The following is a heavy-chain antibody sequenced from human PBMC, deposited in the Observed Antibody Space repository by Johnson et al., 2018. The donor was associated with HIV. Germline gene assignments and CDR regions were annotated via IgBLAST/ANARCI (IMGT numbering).Heavy chain of an antibody. Sequence: VQLVESGGGLVKPGGSLRLSCAASGFTFGNYAMNLVRQAPGKGLEWVSAIGGNGGSTFYPDSVKGRFTISRDNAKNSLYLQMNSLRAEDTALYYCAKETSGAFDIWGQGTMVTVSS. CDR1: GFTFGNYA. V-gene: IGHV3-23*04. J-gene: IGHJ3*02. CDR3: AKETSGAFDI. CDR2: IGGNGGST.